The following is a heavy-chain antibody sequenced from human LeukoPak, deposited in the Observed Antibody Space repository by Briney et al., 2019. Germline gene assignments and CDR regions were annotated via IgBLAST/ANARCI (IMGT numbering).Heavy chain of an antibody. D-gene: IGHD2-15*01. V-gene: IGHV4-4*07. CDR3: ARIGGSASTLSAFDI. J-gene: IGHJ3*02. CDR1: GGSVTSYF. CDR2: IYINGNT. Sequence: SETLSLTCTVSGGSVTSYFWTWIRQPGGKGLEWIGRIYINGNTNYNSSLKSRVTISVNKSKNQFSLKLNSVTAADTAMYYCARIGGSASTLSAFDIWGQGTRVTVSS.